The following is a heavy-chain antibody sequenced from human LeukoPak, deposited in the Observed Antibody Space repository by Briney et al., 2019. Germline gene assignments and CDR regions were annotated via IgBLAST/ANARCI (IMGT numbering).Heavy chain of an antibody. CDR1: GFTFDDYA. V-gene: IGHV3-9*01. CDR2: ISWNSGSI. CDR3: AKDSMVRGVLYPTYFDY. D-gene: IGHD3-10*01. J-gene: IGHJ4*02. Sequence: GGSLRLSCAASGFTFDDYAMHWVRQAPGKGLEWVSGISWNSGSIGYADSVKGRFTISRDNAKNSLYLQMNSLRAEDTALYYCAKDSMVRGVLYPTYFDYWGQGTLVTVSS.